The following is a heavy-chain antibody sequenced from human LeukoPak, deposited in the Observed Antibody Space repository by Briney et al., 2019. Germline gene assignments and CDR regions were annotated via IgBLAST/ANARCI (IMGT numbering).Heavy chain of an antibody. D-gene: IGHD3-9*01. CDR3: ARGYYDILTGYYEDYYYMDV. Sequence: GGSLRLSCAASGFTFDDYGMSWVRQAPGKGLEWVSDINWNGGSTGYADSVKGRFTISRDNAKNSLYLQMNSLRAEDTALYYCARGYYDILTGYYEDYYYMDVWGKGTTVTVSS. J-gene: IGHJ6*03. V-gene: IGHV3-20*04. CDR2: INWNGGST. CDR1: GFTFDDYG.